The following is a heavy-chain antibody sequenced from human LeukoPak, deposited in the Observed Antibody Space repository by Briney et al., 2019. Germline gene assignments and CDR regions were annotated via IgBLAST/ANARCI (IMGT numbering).Heavy chain of an antibody. CDR3: ARDSLSGSQDY. CDR1: GFTFSSYW. Sequence: GGSLRLSCAASGFTFSSYWMSWVRQAPGKGLEWVANIKQDGSEKYYVDSVKGRFTISRDNAKNSLFLQMNSLRAEDTAVYYCARDSLSGSQDYWGQGTLVTVSS. CDR2: IKQDGSEK. V-gene: IGHV3-7*01. D-gene: IGHD1-26*01. J-gene: IGHJ4*02.